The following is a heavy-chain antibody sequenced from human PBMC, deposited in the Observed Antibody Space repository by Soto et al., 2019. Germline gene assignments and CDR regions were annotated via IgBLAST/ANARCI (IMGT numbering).Heavy chain of an antibody. V-gene: IGHV1-18*01. Sequence: QVQLVQSGGEVRKPGASVKVSCKASGDTITNYGISWVRQAPGQGLEWMGWISFYNGNTKYAQNLQVRGTLTTDTSTSKAYMELRSLRSDDTAVYYCASATSIAVAGKESWGQGTLVTVSS. CDR2: ISFYNGNT. D-gene: IGHD6-19*01. J-gene: IGHJ4*02. CDR3: ASATSIAVAGKES. CDR1: GDTITNYG.